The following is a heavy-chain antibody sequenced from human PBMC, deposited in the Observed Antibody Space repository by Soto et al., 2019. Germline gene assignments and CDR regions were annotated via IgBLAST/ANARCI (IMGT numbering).Heavy chain of an antibody. D-gene: IGHD4-17*01. J-gene: IGHJ2*01. CDR2: ITGSGERT. CDR1: GFPFSSYA. V-gene: IGHV3-23*01. CDR3: ANEMGTNYGEYWFFGV. Sequence: EVQLLDSGGGLVQPGGSLRVSCAASGFPFSSYAMNWVRQAPGKGLEWVSGITGSGERTYYADSVKGRFTISRDNSENTLYLQMNSLGVEDTAVYYCANEMGTNYGEYWFFGVWGRGTLVTVSS.